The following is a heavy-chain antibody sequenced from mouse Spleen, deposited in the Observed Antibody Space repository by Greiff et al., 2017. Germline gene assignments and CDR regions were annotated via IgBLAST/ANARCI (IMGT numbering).Heavy chain of an antibody. D-gene: IGHD1-2*01. CDR1: GYTFTSYW. V-gene: IGHV1-64*01. CDR3: ARRGLLRLLFDY. Sequence: QVQLQQSGAELVKPGASVKLSCKASGYTFTSYWMHWVKQRPGQGLEWIGMIHPNSGSTNYNEKFKSKATLTVDKSSSTAYMQLSSLTSEDSAVYYCARRGLLRLLFDYWGQGTTLTVSS. CDR2: IHPNSGST. J-gene: IGHJ2*01.